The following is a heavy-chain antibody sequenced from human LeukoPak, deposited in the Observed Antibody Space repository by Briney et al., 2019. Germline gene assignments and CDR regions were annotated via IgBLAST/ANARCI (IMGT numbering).Heavy chain of an antibody. J-gene: IGHJ4*02. CDR3: AKGTPYDSSGHAGIDY. CDR2: ISYDGSNK. D-gene: IGHD3-22*01. CDR1: GFTFSSYA. Sequence: PGGSLRLSCAASGFTFSSYAMHWVRQAPGKGLEWVAVISYDGSNKYYADSVKGRFTISRDNSKNTLYLQMNSLRAEDTAVYYCAKGTPYDSSGHAGIDYWGQGTLVTVSS. V-gene: IGHV3-30-3*01.